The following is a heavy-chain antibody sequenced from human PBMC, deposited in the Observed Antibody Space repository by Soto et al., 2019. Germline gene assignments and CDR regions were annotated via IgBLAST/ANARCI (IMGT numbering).Heavy chain of an antibody. V-gene: IGHV3-21*01. CDR2: ISSSSSYI. CDR1: GFTFSSYS. Sequence: NPGGSLRLSCAASGFTFSSYSMNWVRQAPGKGLEWVSSISSSSSYIYYADSVKGRFTISRDNAKNSLYLQMNSLRAEDTAVYYCARDSSHGWLLLMRYYYGMDVWGQGTTVTVSS. D-gene: IGHD3-3*01. CDR3: ARDSSHGWLLLMRYYYGMDV. J-gene: IGHJ6*02.